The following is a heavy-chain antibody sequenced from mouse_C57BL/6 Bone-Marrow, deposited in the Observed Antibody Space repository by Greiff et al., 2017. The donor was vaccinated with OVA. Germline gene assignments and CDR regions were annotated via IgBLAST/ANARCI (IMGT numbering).Heavy chain of an antibody. J-gene: IGHJ3*01. CDR2: LSDGGSYT. D-gene: IGHD1-1*01. CDR3: AREDYYGSSSWFAY. CDR1: GFTFSSYA. Sequence: EVKLVESGGGLVKPGGSLKLSCAASGFTFSSYAMSWVRQTPEKRLEWVATLSDGGSYTYYPDNVKGRFTISRDNAKNNLYLQMSHLKSEDTAMYYCAREDYYGSSSWFAYWGQGTLVTVSA. V-gene: IGHV5-4*01.